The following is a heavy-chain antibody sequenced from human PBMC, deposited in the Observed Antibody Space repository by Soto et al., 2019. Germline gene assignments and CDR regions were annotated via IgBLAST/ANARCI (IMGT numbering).Heavy chain of an antibody. D-gene: IGHD1-26*01. V-gene: IGHV3-23*01. Sequence: PGGSLRLSCAASGFTFSSYAMSWVRQAPGKGLEWVSAISGSGGSTYYADSVKGRFTISRDNSKNTLYLQMNSLRAEDTAVYYCAKLRFEWELLQGIFDYWGQGTLVTVSS. CDR1: GFTFSSYA. CDR2: ISGSGGST. CDR3: AKLRFEWELLQGIFDY. J-gene: IGHJ4*02.